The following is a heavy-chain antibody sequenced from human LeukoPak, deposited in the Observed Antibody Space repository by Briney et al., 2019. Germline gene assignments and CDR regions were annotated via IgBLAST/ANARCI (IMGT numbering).Heavy chain of an antibody. V-gene: IGHV3-30*02. Sequence: GGSLRLSCAASGFTFSNYGMHWVRQAPGKGLEWVAFIRYDGSNKYYADSVKGRFTISRDNSKNTLYLQMNSLRAEDTAVYYCAKGDNNWNYRSGTYYYYMDVWGKGTTVTVSS. J-gene: IGHJ6*03. CDR1: GFTFSNYG. CDR2: IRYDGSNK. CDR3: AKGDNNWNYRSGTYYYYMDV. D-gene: IGHD1-7*01.